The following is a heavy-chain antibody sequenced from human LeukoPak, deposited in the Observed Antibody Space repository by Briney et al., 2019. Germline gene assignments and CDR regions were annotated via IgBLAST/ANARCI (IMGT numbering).Heavy chain of an antibody. CDR1: GGTFSSYT. D-gene: IGHD3-16*01. CDR2: INPNSGGT. J-gene: IGHJ4*02. V-gene: IGHV1-2*02. CDR3: ASWGDNWAPFDY. Sequence: ASVKVSCKASGGTFSSYTINWVRQAPGQGLEWMGWINPNSGGTNYAQKFQGRVTMTRDTSISTAYIELSRLRSDDTAVYYCASWGDNWAPFDYWGQGTLVTVSS.